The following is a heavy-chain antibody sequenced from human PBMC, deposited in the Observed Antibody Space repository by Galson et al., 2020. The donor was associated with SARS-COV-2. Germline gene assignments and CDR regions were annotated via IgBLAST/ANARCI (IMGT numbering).Heavy chain of an antibody. CDR3: ARGLLWFGELSIDSFDY. D-gene: IGHD3-10*01. V-gene: IGHV4-30-2*01. J-gene: IGHJ4*02. CDR2: IYHSGST. CDR1: GGSISSGGYS. Sequence: SETLSLTCAVSGGSISSGGYSWSWIRQPPGKGLEWIGYIYHSGSTYYNPSLKSRVTISVDRSKNQFSLKLSSVTAADTTVYYCARGLLWFGELSIDSFDYWGQGTLVTVSS.